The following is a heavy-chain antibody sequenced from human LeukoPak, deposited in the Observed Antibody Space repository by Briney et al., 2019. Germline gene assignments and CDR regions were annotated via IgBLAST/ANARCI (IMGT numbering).Heavy chain of an antibody. J-gene: IGHJ4*02. V-gene: IGHV4-59*01. Sequence: SETLSLTCCVSGGSISSYYWSWIRQPPGKGLEWIGYIYYSGNTNYNPSLKSRVTISVDTSKNHFSLRLSSVTAADTAVYYCARVTGYMVEDYFDYWGQGTLVTVSS. CDR3: ARVTGYMVEDYFDY. CDR2: IYYSGNT. D-gene: IGHD6-13*01. CDR1: GGSISSYY.